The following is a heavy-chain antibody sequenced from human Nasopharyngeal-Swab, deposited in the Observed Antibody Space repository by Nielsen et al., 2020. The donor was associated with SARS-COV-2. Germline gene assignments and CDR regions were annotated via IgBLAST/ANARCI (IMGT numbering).Heavy chain of an antibody. CDR3: AHLDFDFGTYYYMDV. J-gene: IGHJ6*03. Sequence: TLSLTCTVSGGSISSGGYYWSWIRQHPGKGLEWLALIYWDDDKRYSPSLKSRLTITKDTSKNQVVLTMTNMDPVDTATYYCAHLDFDFGTYYYMDVWGKGTTVTVSS. V-gene: IGHV2-5*08. CDR1: GGSISSGGYY. D-gene: IGHD3-3*01. CDR2: IYWDDDK.